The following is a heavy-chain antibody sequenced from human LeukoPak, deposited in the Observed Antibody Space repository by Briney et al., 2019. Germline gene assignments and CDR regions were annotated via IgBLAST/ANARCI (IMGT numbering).Heavy chain of an antibody. V-gene: IGHV3-74*01. CDR1: GFTFSISW. CDR2: INSDGSST. CDR3: TRDHVTTYLLRPGPIDY. Sequence: PGGSLRLSCAASGFTFSISWMHWVRQAPGKGLAWVSHINSDGSSTNYADSVKGRFTISRDNAKNTLYLQMNSLRAEDTAVYYCTRDHVTTYLLRPGPIDYWGQGTLVTVSS. D-gene: IGHD2-15*01. J-gene: IGHJ4*02.